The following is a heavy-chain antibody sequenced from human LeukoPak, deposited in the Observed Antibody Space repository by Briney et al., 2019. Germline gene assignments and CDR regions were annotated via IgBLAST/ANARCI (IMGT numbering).Heavy chain of an antibody. V-gene: IGHV1-69*13. CDR3: AIDYRVDTTMYFDY. D-gene: IGHD5-18*01. Sequence: ASVKVSCKASGGTFSSYAISWVRQAPGQGLEWMGGIIPIFGTANYAQKFQGRVTITADESTSTAYMELSSLRSEDTAVYYCAIDYRVDTTMYFDYWGQGTLVTVSS. CDR1: GGTFSSYA. CDR2: IIPIFGTA. J-gene: IGHJ4*02.